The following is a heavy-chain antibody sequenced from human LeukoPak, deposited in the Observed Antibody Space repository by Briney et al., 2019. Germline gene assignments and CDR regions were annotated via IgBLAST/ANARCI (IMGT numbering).Heavy chain of an antibody. Sequence: GGSLRLSCAASGFTFSSYGMHWVRQAPGKGLEWVAFIRYDGSNKYYADSVKGRFTISRDNSKNTLYLQMNSLRAEDTAVYYCAKGNEWLRRRPLGAFDIWGQGTMVTVSS. V-gene: IGHV3-30*02. CDR3: AKGNEWLRRRPLGAFDI. CDR2: IRYDGSNK. D-gene: IGHD5-12*01. CDR1: GFTFSSYG. J-gene: IGHJ3*02.